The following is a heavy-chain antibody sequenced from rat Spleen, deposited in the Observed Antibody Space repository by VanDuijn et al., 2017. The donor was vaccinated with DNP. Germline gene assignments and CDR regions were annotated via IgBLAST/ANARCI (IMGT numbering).Heavy chain of an antibody. J-gene: IGHJ4*01. CDR1: GFTFSNYH. D-gene: IGHD1-5*01. Sequence: EVQLVESGGGLVQPGRSLKLSCAASGFTFSNYHMAWVRQAPRKGLEWVATISPSGSRTYYRDSVKGRFTISRDNAKSTLYLQMDSLRSEDTATYYCARSSAIGTTAMDAWGQGTSVTVSS. V-gene: IGHV5-7*01. CDR3: ARSSAIGTTAMDA. CDR2: ISPSGSRT.